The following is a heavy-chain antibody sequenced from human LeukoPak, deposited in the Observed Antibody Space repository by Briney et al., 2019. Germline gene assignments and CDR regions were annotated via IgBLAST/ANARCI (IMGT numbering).Heavy chain of an antibody. J-gene: IGHJ5*02. CDR2: IYYSGST. V-gene: IGHV4-39*01. D-gene: IGHD2-2*01. Sequence: SETLSLTCTVSGGSISSSSYYWGWIRQPPGKGLGWIGSIYYSGSTYYNPSLKSRVTISVDTSKNQFSLKLSSVTAADTAVYYCARSYCSSTSCPFDPWGQGTLVTVSS. CDR1: GGSISSSSYY. CDR3: ARSYCSSTSCPFDP.